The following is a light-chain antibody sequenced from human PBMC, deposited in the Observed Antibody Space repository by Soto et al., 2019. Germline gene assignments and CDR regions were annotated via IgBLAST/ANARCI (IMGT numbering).Light chain of an antibody. CDR1: SSNVGNYNF. CDR2: DVS. J-gene: IGLJ2*01. CDR3: CSSGGSDNVL. V-gene: IGLV2-23*02. Sequence: QSALTKPASVSGSPGQSITISCTGTSSNVGNYNFVSWYQQHPGKVPKLLIHDVSKRPSGISARFSGSKSGNTASLTISGLQAEDEADYYCCSSGGSDNVLFGGGTKLTVL.